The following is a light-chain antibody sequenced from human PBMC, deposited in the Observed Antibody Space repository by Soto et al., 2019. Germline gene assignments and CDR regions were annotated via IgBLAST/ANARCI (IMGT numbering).Light chain of an antibody. V-gene: IGKV1-39*01. J-gene: IGKJ1*01. CDR3: QQYNSQWT. CDR1: QSISSY. CDR2: AAS. Sequence: DIQMTQSPSSLSASVVERVTITFRASQSISSYLNWYQQKPGKAPKLLIYAASSLQSGVPSRFSGSGSGTEFTLTISSLQPDDFATYYCQQYNSQWTFGQGTKVDI.